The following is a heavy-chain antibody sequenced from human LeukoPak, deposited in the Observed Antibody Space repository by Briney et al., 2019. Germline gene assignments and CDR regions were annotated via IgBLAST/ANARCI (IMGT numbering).Heavy chain of an antibody. V-gene: IGHV1-8*03. CDR3: ARGHGGATLSWSSAPNYYFDY. CDR1: GYTFSSYD. J-gene: IGHJ4*02. CDR2: MNPNSGNT. D-gene: IGHD1-26*01. Sequence: ASVKVSCKATGYTFSSYDINWVRQATGQGLEWMGWMNPNSGNTGCAQKFQGRVTITRNTSISTAYMELSSLRSEDTAVYYCARGHGGATLSWSSAPNYYFDYWGQGTLVTVSS.